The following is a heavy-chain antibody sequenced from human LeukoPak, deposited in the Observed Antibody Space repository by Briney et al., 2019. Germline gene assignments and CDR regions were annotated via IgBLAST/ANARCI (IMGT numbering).Heavy chain of an antibody. D-gene: IGHD3-10*01. Sequence: GGSLRLSCVASGFKFSDSYMNWIRQAPGKGLEWMGGFDPEDGETIYAQKFQGRVTMTEDTSTDTAYMELSSLRSEDTAVYYCATDPLRAWQHWGQGTLVTVSS. CDR2: FDPEDGET. V-gene: IGHV1-24*01. CDR1: GFKFSDSY. CDR3: ATDPLRAWQH. J-gene: IGHJ1*01.